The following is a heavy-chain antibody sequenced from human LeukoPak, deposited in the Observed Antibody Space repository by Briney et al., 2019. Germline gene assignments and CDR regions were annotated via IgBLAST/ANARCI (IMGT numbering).Heavy chain of an antibody. V-gene: IGHV7-4-1*02. D-gene: IGHD6-6*01. CDR2: INTNTGNP. CDR1: GGTFSSYA. Sequence: GASVKVSCKASGGTFSSYAISWVRQAPGQGLEWMGWINTNTGNPTYAQGFTGRFVFSLDTSVSTAYLQISSLKAEDTAVYYCARSRNIAARPGNWFDPWGQGTLATVSS. CDR3: ARSRNIAARPGNWFDP. J-gene: IGHJ5*02.